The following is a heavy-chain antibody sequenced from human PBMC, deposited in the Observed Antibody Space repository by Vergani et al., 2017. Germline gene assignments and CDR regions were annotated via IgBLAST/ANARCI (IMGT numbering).Heavy chain of an antibody. CDR2: ISSSSSYI. CDR1: GFTFSSYS. V-gene: IGHV3-21*02. D-gene: IGHD3-16*01. J-gene: IGHJ6*04. CDR3: AREGARYYYCYGMDV. Sequence: EVQLVESGGGLVKPGGSLRLSCAASGFTFSSYSMNWVRQAPGKGLEWVSSISSSSSYIYYADSVKGRFTISRDNAKNSLYLQMNSLRAEDTAVYYCAREGARYYYCYGMDVWGEGTTVTVSS.